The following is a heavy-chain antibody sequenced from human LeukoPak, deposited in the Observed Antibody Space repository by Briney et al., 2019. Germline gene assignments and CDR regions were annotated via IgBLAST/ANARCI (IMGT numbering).Heavy chain of an antibody. D-gene: IGHD6-13*01. Sequence: PSETLSLTCAVYGGSFSGYYWSWIRQPPVKGLEWIGEINHSGSTNYNPSLKSRVTISVDTSKNQFSLKLSSVTAADTAVYYCARAKGSSRRIPSSSYFDYWGQGTLVTVSS. CDR1: GGSFSGYY. V-gene: IGHV4-34*01. CDR2: INHSGST. J-gene: IGHJ4*02. CDR3: ARAKGSSRRIPSSSYFDY.